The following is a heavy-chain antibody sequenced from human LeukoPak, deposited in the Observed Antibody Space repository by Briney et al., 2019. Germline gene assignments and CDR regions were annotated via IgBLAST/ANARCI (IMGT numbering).Heavy chain of an antibody. CDR1: GVSVTNYY. D-gene: IGHD1-26*01. V-gene: IGHV4-4*07. CDR2: MYISGST. Sequence: SETPTLTCTVSGVSVTNYYWAWIRQPAGKGLEWIGRMYISGSTNYNPSLKSRVTISIDKTKNQFSLMLRSVTAADTAVYYCARDYLVGAPLDSWGQGTLVTVSP. J-gene: IGHJ4*02. CDR3: ARDYLVGAPLDS.